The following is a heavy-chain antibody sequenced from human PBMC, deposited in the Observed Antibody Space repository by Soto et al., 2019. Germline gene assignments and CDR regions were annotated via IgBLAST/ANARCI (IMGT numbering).Heavy chain of an antibody. CDR3: AKEPNGEYVGGFEM. J-gene: IGHJ3*02. CDR1: GFTFSNYA. V-gene: IGHV3-23*01. CDR2: ISSSGGST. D-gene: IGHD4-17*01. Sequence: EVQLLESGGDLVQPGGSLRLSCAASGFTFSNYAMYWVRQAPGKGLEWVSGISSSGGSTYYADSVKGRFIISRDNSKNVLHLQMSSQRAEVSAYYCCAKEPNGEYVGGFEMWGQGTKVTVSS.